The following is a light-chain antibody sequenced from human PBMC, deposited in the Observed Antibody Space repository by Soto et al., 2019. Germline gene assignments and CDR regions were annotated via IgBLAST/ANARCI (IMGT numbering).Light chain of an antibody. Sequence: EIVLTQSPATLSLSPGERATLSCRASQSVSSYLAWYQQKPGQAPRLLIYDASNRATGIPARFSGSGSGTDFTLTISSLEPEDFAVYYCQRRSNWPPPFTFGPGTKVDIK. CDR3: QRRSNWPPPFT. CDR2: DAS. V-gene: IGKV3-11*01. J-gene: IGKJ3*01. CDR1: QSVSSY.